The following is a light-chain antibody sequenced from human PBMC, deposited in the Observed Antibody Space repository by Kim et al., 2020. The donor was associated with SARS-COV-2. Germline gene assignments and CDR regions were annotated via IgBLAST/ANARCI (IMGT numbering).Light chain of an antibody. J-gene: IGKJ5*01. CDR2: DAS. CDR1: QSVATY. V-gene: IGKV3-11*01. CDR3: QQRGN. Sequence: ATLSLSPGERASLSCRASQSVATYLAWYQQKPGQAPRLLFYDASKRATGIPARFRGSGSGTDFTLTIGTLEPEDSAVYYCQQRGNFGQGTRLEIK.